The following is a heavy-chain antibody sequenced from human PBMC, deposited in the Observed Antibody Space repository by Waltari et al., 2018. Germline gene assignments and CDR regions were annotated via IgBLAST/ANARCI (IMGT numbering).Heavy chain of an antibody. V-gene: IGHV1-69*01. J-gene: IGHJ6*02. Sequence: QVQLVQSGAEVKKPGASVKVSCKASGYTFTGYYMHWVRQAHGQGLEWMGRINPIFGTANYAQKFKGRVTITTDESTSTAYMELSSLRSEDTAVYYWARDRRAAAGNYYYGMDVWGQGTTVTVSS. CDR1: GYTFTGYY. CDR3: ARDRRAAAGNYYYGMDV. D-gene: IGHD6-13*01. CDR2: INPIFGTA.